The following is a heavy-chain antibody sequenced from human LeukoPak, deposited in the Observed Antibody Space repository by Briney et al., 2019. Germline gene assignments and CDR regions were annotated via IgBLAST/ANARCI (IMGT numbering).Heavy chain of an antibody. D-gene: IGHD3-22*01. J-gene: IGHJ2*01. CDR1: GGTFSSYA. Sequence: GSSLKVSCKAPGGTFSSYAISCVRQAPGQRLEWMGGIFPIFGTANYEKKFQGKVTITTDESTSTAYMELSSLRSEDTAVYYCATVRLGYYDSSGYWYFDLWGRGTLVTVSS. CDR3: ATVRLGYYDSSGYWYFDL. CDR2: IFPIFGTA. V-gene: IGHV1-69*05.